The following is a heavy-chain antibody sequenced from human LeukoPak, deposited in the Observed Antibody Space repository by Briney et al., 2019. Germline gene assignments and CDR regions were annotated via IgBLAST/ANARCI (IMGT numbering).Heavy chain of an antibody. Sequence: PGRSPRLSCAASGFTFDDYAVHWVRQAPGKGLEWVSGISWNSGSIGYADPVKGRFTISRDNAKNSLYLQMNSLRAEDTALYYCAKDSIHSGYDHFDYWGQGTLVTVSS. CDR3: AKDSIHSGYDHFDY. V-gene: IGHV3-9*01. J-gene: IGHJ4*02. CDR1: GFTFDDYA. CDR2: ISWNSGSI. D-gene: IGHD5-12*01.